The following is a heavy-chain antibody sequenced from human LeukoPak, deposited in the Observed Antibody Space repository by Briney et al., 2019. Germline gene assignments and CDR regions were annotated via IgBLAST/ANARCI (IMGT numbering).Heavy chain of an antibody. J-gene: IGHJ4*02. CDR2: ISGSGGST. D-gene: IGHD4-23*01. CDR1: GFSLSRNA. Sequence: PGGSLRLSCAVSGFSLSRNAMTWVRQAPGKGLEWVSAISGSGGSTYYADSVKGRFTISRDNSKNTLYLQTNSLRAEDTAVYYCAKDASFAEVTPDYWGQGTLVTVSS. CDR3: AKDASFAEVTPDY. V-gene: IGHV3-23*01.